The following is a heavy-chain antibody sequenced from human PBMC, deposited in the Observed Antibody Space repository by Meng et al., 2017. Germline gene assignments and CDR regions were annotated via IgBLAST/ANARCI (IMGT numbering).Heavy chain of an antibody. J-gene: IGHJ5*02. CDR3: ARGTGSSWFDP. Sequence: QVRLVQAGGEVVKPGDSVKVSCKASGYSFTSYTIHWVHQAPGQRLAWMGWIKSANGDAKYSQKFQGRITLTRDTSASTADLELSSLTFEDTAVYYCARGTGSSWFDPWGQGTLVTVSS. CDR1: GYSFTSYT. V-gene: IGHV1-3*01. D-gene: IGHD6-13*01. CDR2: IKSANGDA.